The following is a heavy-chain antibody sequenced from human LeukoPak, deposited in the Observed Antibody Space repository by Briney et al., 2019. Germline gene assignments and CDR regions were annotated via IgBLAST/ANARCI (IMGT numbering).Heavy chain of an antibody. D-gene: IGHD3-22*01. CDR1: GFTFNDYA. V-gene: IGHV3-43*02. CDR3: AKDSSGYYYVFQH. CDR2: ISGDGGST. Sequence: GGSLRLSCAASGFTFNDYAMHWVRQAPGKGLEWVSLISGDGGSTYYGDSVKGRFTISRDNSKNSLYLQMNSLGTEDTALYYCAKDSSGYYYVFQHWGQGTLVTVSS. J-gene: IGHJ1*01.